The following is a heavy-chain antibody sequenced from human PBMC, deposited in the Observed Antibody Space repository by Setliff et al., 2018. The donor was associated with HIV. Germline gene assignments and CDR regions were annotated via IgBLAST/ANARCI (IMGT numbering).Heavy chain of an antibody. CDR2: IYYSGST. V-gene: IGHV4-59*11. CDR3: ARAEGATYYNFSYYYGMDV. Sequence: SETLSLTCTVSGGSISSHYWSWIRQPPGKGLEWIGYIYYSGSTNYNPSLKSRVTISVDTSKNQFSLKLSSVTAADTAVYYCARAEGATYYNFSYYYGMDVWGQGTTVTVSS. CDR1: GGSISSHY. J-gene: IGHJ6*02. D-gene: IGHD3-3*01.